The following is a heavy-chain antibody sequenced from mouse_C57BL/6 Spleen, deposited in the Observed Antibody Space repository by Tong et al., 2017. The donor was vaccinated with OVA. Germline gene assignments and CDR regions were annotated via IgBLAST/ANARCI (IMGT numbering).Heavy chain of an antibody. CDR1: GFTFSSYA. D-gene: IGHD1-1*01. CDR3: ARDLYYASKLYYWDY. J-gene: IGHJ2*01. CDR2: ISAGGSYT. Sequence: EVQLQESGPGLVKPGGSLKLSCAASGFTFSSYAMTWVRQTPGKRLEWVATISAGGSYTYYPDNVKGQFTITRDKAKNKRNLQMRQLKYEYTAMYYCARDLYYASKLYYWDYWGQGTTLTVSS. V-gene: IGHV5-4*01.